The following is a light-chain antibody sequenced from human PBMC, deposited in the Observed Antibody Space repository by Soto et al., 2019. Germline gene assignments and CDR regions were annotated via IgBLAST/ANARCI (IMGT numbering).Light chain of an antibody. V-gene: IGLV2-14*01. Sequence: QSALTQPASVSGQSITISCTGTSSDVGGYNYVSWYQQHPGKAPKLMIYEVSNRPSGVSNRFSGSKSGNTASLTISGLQAEDEADYYCSSYTSSSIDYVFGTGTKLTVL. J-gene: IGLJ1*01. CDR1: SSDVGGYNY. CDR3: SSYTSSSIDYV. CDR2: EVS.